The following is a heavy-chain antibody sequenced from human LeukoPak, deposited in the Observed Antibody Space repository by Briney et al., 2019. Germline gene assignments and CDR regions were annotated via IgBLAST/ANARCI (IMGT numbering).Heavy chain of an antibody. J-gene: IGHJ6*02. CDR2: IGGSGDNT. D-gene: IGHD4-11*01. V-gene: IGHV3-23*01. Sequence: GGSLRLSCAASGFTFSNYAMTWVRQAPGKGPEWVSTIGGSGDNTNYADSVKGRFTISRDNSGNTLFLQMNSLRAEDSAVYYCAKRDYSSGQYGMDVWGQGTTVTVS. CDR1: GFTFSNYA. CDR3: AKRDYSSGQYGMDV.